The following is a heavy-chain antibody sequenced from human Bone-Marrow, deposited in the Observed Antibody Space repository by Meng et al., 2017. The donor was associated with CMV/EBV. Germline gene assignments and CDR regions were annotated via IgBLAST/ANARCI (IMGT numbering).Heavy chain of an antibody. CDR2: INHSGST. J-gene: IGHJ3*02. V-gene: IGHV4-34*09. Sequence: LRLSCAVYGGSFSGYYWSWIRQPPGKGLEWIGEINHSGSTNYNPSLKSRVTISVDTSKNQFSLKLSSVTAADTAVYYCATREGSSGYAGVAFDIWGQGTMVTVSS. CDR3: ATREGSSGYAGVAFDI. CDR1: GGSFSGYY. D-gene: IGHD5-12*01.